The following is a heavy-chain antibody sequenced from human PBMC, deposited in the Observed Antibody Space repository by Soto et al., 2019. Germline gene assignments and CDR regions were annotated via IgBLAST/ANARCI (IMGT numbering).Heavy chain of an antibody. CDR3: ARGRYGDY. Sequence: QVHLVQSGAEVKKPGASVKVSCKGSGYIFTTYGITWVRQAPGQGLEWMGWISAHNGNTNYAQKLQGRVTVTRDTSTNTAYMELSNLRSDDTAVDYCARGRYGDYWGQGALVTVSS. CDR1: GYIFTTYG. CDR2: ISAHNGNT. V-gene: IGHV1-18*01. J-gene: IGHJ4*02. D-gene: IGHD1-1*01.